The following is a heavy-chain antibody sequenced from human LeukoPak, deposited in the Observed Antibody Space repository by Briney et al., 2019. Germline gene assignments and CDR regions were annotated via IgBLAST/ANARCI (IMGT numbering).Heavy chain of an antibody. Sequence: SETLSLTCAVYGGSFSGYYWSWIRQPPGKGLEWIGEINHSGSTNYNPSLKSRVTISVDTSKNQFSLKLSSVTAADTAVCYCARGTHSITIFGGPGYYYGMDVWGQGTTVTVSS. CDR1: GGSFSGYY. J-gene: IGHJ6*02. D-gene: IGHD3-3*01. CDR2: INHSGST. V-gene: IGHV4-34*01. CDR3: ARGTHSITIFGGPGYYYGMDV.